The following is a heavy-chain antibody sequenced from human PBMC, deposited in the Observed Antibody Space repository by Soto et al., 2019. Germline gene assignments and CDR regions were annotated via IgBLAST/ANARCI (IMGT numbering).Heavy chain of an antibody. CDR3: ARRPKRGSYSWCFDY. CDR1: GGSISSNAYY. V-gene: IGHV4-39*01. CDR2: VYYSGSA. J-gene: IGHJ4*02. D-gene: IGHD1-26*01. Sequence: QLQLQESGPGLVKPSETLSLTCTVSGGSISSNAYYWGWIRQPPGKGLEWIGSVYYSGSANDNPSLNSRLTMSVDTSKNQFSLKLISVTAADTAVYYCARRPKRGSYSWCFDYWGQGTLVTVSS.